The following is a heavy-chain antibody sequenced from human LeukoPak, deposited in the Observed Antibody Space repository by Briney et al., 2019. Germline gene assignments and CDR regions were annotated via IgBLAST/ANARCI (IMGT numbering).Heavy chain of an antibody. J-gene: IGHJ4*02. V-gene: IGHV3-23*01. CDR2: ISGTGGST. CDR3: AKGAGTTLWPDY. D-gene: IGHD3-10*01. CDR1: GFTFTSYA. Sequence: GGSLRLSCAASGFTFTSYAMTWVRQAPGKGLEWVSAISGTGGSTYYADSVKGRFAISRDNSKNTLYLQMNNLRAEDTAVYYCAKGAGTTLWPDYWGQGTLVTVSS.